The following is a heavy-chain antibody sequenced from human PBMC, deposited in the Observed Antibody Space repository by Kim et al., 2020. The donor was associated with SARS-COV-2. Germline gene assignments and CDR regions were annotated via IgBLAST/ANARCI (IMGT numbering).Heavy chain of an antibody. Sequence: ASVKVSCKASGYTFTSYDINWVRQATGQGLEWMGWMNPNSGNTGYAQKFQGRVTMTRNTSISTAYMELSSLRSEDTAVYYCAGGDYGGNSLYRRGDYWGQGTLVTVSS. J-gene: IGHJ4*02. V-gene: IGHV1-8*01. CDR1: GYTFTSYD. CDR3: AGGDYGGNSLYRRGDY. CDR2: MNPNSGNT. D-gene: IGHD4-17*01.